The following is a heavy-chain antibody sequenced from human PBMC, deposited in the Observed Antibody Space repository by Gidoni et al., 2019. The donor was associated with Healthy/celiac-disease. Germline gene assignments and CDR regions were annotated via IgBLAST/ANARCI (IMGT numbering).Heavy chain of an antibody. CDR3: AKDIAPVYYGSGSYSNYYYYGMDV. J-gene: IGHJ6*02. CDR2: ISWNSGSI. D-gene: IGHD3-10*01. Sequence: EVQLVASGGGLVQPGRSLRLSCAASGFTFVDYAMHCVRQAPGKGPEWVSCISWNSGSIGYADSVKGRFTISRDNAKNSLYLQMNSLRAEDTALYYCAKDIAPVYYGSGSYSNYYYYGMDVWGQGTTVTVSS. V-gene: IGHV3-9*01. CDR1: GFTFVDYA.